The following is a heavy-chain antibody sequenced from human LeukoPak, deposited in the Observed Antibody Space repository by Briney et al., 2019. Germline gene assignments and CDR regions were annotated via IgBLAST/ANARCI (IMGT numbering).Heavy chain of an antibody. D-gene: IGHD6-13*01. J-gene: IGHJ4*02. CDR1: GYSFTNYW. V-gene: IGHV5-51*01. CDR2: HYPGDSDT. CDR3: ARRSSAGGFDY. Sequence: GESLQISCKTSGYSFTNYWIGWVRQMPGKGLEWMGIHYPGDSDTRYSPPFQGQVTISVDKSISTAYLHWSSLKASDTARYYCARRSSAGGFDYWGQGTLVTVSS.